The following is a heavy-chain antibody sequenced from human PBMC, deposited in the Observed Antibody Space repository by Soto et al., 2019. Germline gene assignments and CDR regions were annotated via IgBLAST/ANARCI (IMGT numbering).Heavy chain of an antibody. D-gene: IGHD6-19*01. V-gene: IGHV3-23*01. CDR1: GFRCLCYS. Sequence: PGGSLRLSSAAPGFRCLCYSMRWVRPDPGKGLEWVASMIGSGVSTYYADAVKVRFTSSRDKSKNTLYLQMNSLRAEDTAVYYCAKDRSSSWAHSSGRYSARPGRDVWGQGTTVTGSS. CDR2: MIGSGVST. J-gene: IGHJ6*02. CDR3: AKDRSSSWAHSSGRYSARPGRDV.